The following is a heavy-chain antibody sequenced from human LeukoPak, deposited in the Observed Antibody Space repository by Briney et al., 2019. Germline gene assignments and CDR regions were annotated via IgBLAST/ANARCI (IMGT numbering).Heavy chain of an antibody. V-gene: IGHV3-23*01. D-gene: IGHD5-18*01. Sequence: GGSLRLSCAASGFVFSSYAISWVRQAPGKGLEWVSGISGSGGDPYYADSVKGHFTISRDNSKNTLYLQMNSLRAEDTAVYYCVKDKGFSFGFDYWGQGTLVSVSS. CDR2: ISGSGGDP. CDR1: GFVFSSYA. CDR3: VKDKGFSFGFDY. J-gene: IGHJ4*02.